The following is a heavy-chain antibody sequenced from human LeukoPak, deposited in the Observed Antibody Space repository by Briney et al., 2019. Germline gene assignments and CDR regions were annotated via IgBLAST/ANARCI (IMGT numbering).Heavy chain of an antibody. CDR3: AKVLGGYCSSTSCYFFDY. J-gene: IGHJ4*02. V-gene: IGHV3-23*01. Sequence: GGSLRLSCAASGFTFSSYAMSWVRQAPGKGLEWVSAISGSGDSTYYADSVKGRFTISRDNSKNTLYLQMNSLRAEDTAVYYCAKVLGGYCSSTSCYFFDYWGQGTLVTVSS. CDR1: GFTFSSYA. CDR2: ISGSGDST. D-gene: IGHD2-2*01.